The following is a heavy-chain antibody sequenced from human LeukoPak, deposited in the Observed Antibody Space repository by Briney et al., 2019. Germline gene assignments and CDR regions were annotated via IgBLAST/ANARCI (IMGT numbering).Heavy chain of an antibody. CDR1: GGSISSYY. J-gene: IGHJ6*03. CDR2: IYSSGSP. Sequence: SETLSLTCTVSGGSISSYYWSWIRQPPPKGMEWVGYIYSSGSPNYNTYLKSRVVITVDTSKNQFSLKLSSVTAADTAVYYCARGSSSSGLYYYYYMDVWGKGTTVTVPS. V-gene: IGHV4-59*01. CDR3: ARGSSSSGLYYYYYMDV. D-gene: IGHD6-6*01.